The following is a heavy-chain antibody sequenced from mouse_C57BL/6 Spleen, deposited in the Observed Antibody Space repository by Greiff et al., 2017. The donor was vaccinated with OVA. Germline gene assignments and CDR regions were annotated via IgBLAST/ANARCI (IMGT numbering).Heavy chain of an antibody. J-gene: IGHJ4*01. Sequence: QVQLQQSGAELVRPGASVTLSCKASGYTFTGYEMHWVKQTPVHGLEWIGAIDPETGGTAYNQKFKGKAILTADKSSSTAYMELRSLTSEYSAVYYCTREDETYYAMDYWGQGTSVTVSS. CDR3: TREDETYYAMDY. CDR1: GYTFTGYE. V-gene: IGHV1-15*01. CDR2: IDPETGGT.